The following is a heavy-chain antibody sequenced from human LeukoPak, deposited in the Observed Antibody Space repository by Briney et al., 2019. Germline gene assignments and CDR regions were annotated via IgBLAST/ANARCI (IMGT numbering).Heavy chain of an antibody. CDR3: ARADRLHGGPYLIGP. CDR2: INPNSGGT. CDR1: GYSFTDYY. J-gene: IGHJ5*02. V-gene: IGHV1-2*02. D-gene: IGHD2-21*01. Sequence: ASVTVSCRTSGYSFTDYYMHWVRQAPGQGLEWMGCINPNSGGTSSAQKFQGRVTMTRDTSITTVYMEVSWLTSDDTAIYYCARADRLHGGPYLIGPWGQGTLVTVSS.